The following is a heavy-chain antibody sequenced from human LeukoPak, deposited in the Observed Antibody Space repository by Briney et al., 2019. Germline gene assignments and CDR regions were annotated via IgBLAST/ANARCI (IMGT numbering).Heavy chain of an antibody. Sequence: PGGSLRFSCAASGFSLSSYEMNWIRQVPGKGLEWVSHISSGGNTQYYADSVRGRFTMSRDDAKNSLDLQMDSLRIEDTGVYYCARDIVNGPFVISLESWGQGARVTVSS. CDR3: ARDIVNGPFVISLES. CDR2: ISSGGNTQ. J-gene: IGHJ4*02. D-gene: IGHD2-21*01. V-gene: IGHV3-48*03. CDR1: GFSLSSYE.